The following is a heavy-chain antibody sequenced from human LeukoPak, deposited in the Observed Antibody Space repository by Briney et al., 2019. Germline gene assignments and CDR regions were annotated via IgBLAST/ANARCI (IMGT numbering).Heavy chain of an antibody. D-gene: IGHD5-12*01. CDR1: GGSISSGSYY. CDR3: ARRGGYDLEFDY. Sequence: SSETLSLTCTVSGGSISSGSYYWSWIRQPAGKGLEWIGRIYTSGSTNYNPSLKSRVTISVDTSKNQFSLKLSSVTAADTAVYYCARRGGYDLEFDYWGQGTLVTVSS. J-gene: IGHJ4*02. V-gene: IGHV4-61*02. CDR2: IYTSGST.